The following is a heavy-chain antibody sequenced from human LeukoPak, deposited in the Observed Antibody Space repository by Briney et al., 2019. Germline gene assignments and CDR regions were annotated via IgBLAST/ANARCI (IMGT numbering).Heavy chain of an antibody. D-gene: IGHD3-10*01. CDR2: IYPGDSDT. J-gene: IGHJ4*02. CDR1: GYTFTNYW. CDR3: ARSSYYGDILPFDN. Sequence: GGSLKISCKGSGYTFTNYWIGWVRQMPGKGLECMGIIYPGDSDTRYSPSFQGQVTISADKSISTAYLQWSGLRASDTAMYYCARSSYYGDILPFDNWGQGTLVTVSS. V-gene: IGHV5-51*01.